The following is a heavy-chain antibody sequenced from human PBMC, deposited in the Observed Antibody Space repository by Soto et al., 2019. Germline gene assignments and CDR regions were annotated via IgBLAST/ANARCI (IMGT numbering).Heavy chain of an antibody. V-gene: IGHV3-23*01. CDR3: AKESNGVLRFLEWLLGFDY. D-gene: IGHD3-3*01. Sequence: EVQLLESGGGLVQPGGSLRLSCAASGFTFSSYAMSWVRQAPGKGLECVSAISGSGGSTYYADSVKGRFTISRDNSKNTLYLQMNSLRADDTAVYYCAKESNGVLRFLEWLLGFDYWGQGTLVTVSS. J-gene: IGHJ4*02. CDR1: GFTFSSYA. CDR2: ISGSGGST.